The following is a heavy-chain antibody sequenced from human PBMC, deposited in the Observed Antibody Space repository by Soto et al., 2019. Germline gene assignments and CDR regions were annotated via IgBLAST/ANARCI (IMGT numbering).Heavy chain of an antibody. D-gene: IGHD6-19*01. V-gene: IGHV3-23*01. J-gene: IGHJ4*02. CDR2: ISDSGGST. CDR1: GFNFSSDD. Sequence: VVPLRLSSIVSGFNFSSDDMSWVSKTPGRGLEWVSGISDSGGSTYYADSVKGRFTISRDNAKNTLYLQMKSLRVEDTALYYCAKDGGWSLAVAGLFDYWGPGTQVTVSS. CDR3: AKDGGWSLAVAGLFDY.